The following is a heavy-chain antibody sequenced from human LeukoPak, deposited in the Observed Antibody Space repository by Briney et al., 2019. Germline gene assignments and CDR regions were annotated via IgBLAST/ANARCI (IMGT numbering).Heavy chain of an antibody. V-gene: IGHV3-30-3*01. CDR1: GFTFSTYA. Sequence: GRSLRLSCAASGFTFSTYAMHWVRQAPGKGLKWVAVISYLGTNEYYADSVKGRFTISRDNSKNTLYLQMNSLRADDTGVYYCARVVEERLQMDVWGQGTTVTVSS. J-gene: IGHJ6*02. D-gene: IGHD5-24*01. CDR2: ISYLGTNE. CDR3: ARVVEERLQMDV.